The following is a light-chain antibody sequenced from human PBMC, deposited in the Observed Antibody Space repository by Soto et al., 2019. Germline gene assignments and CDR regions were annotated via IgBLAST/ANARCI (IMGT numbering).Light chain of an antibody. Sequence: EIVVTQSPSTLSVSPWERATLSCRASQSVSSNLVWYQQKPGQAPRLLIYGASTRATGIPARFSGSGSGTEFTLTISSLQSEDFAVYYCQQYNNWFTFGQGTKVDIK. CDR1: QSVSSN. V-gene: IGKV3-15*01. J-gene: IGKJ2*01. CDR3: QQYNNWFT. CDR2: GAS.